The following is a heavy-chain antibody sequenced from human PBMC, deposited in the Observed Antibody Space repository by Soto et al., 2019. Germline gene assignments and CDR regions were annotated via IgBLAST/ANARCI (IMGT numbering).Heavy chain of an antibody. CDR3: ARERAPGIPLPGVFEY. J-gene: IGHJ4*02. CDR1: GFTFDSYS. CDR2: IGVSGRT. Sequence: GGSLRLSCAAFGFTFDSYSMSWVRQAPGKGLEWVSRIGVSGRTNYADSVKGRFTISRENSQNTLYLHMNSLRVEDTAVYYCARERAPGIPLPGVFEYWGQGTLVTVSS. V-gene: IGHV3-23*01. D-gene: IGHD6-19*01.